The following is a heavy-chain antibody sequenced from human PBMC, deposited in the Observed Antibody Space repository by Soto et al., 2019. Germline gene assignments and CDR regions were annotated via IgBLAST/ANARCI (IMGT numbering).Heavy chain of an antibody. CDR2: TYYRSKWYN. Sequence: SQTLSLTCAISGDSVSSNSAAWNWIRQSPSRGLEWLGRTYYRSKWYNDYAVSVKSRITINPDTSKNQFSLHLKSVTPEAPAVYDCAREPYSSSSSRGYYYYGMDVWGQGTTVTVSS. V-gene: IGHV6-1*01. J-gene: IGHJ6*02. D-gene: IGHD6-6*01. CDR3: AREPYSSSSSRGYYYYGMDV. CDR1: GDSVSSNSAA.